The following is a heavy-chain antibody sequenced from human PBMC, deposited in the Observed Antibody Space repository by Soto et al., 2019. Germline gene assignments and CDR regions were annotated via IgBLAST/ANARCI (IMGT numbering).Heavy chain of an antibody. CDR3: ARDQDYDFWSGYYEYYYYYMDV. CDR1: GYTFTSYG. D-gene: IGHD3-3*01. J-gene: IGHJ6*03. V-gene: IGHV1-18*01. Sequence: ASVKVSCKASGYTFTSYGISWVRQAPGQGLEWMGWISAYNGNTNYAQKLQGRVTMTTDTSTSTAYMELRSLRSDDTAVYYCARDQDYDFWSGYYEYYYYYMDVWGKGTTVTVSS. CDR2: ISAYNGNT.